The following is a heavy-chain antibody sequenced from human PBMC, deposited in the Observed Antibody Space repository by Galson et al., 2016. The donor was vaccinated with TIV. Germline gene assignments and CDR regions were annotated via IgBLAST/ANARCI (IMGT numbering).Heavy chain of an antibody. D-gene: IGHD3-3*01. CDR3: AKTIDVSGVLINYFYYGMDV. J-gene: IGHJ6*02. Sequence: SLRLSCAAPGFTFRDYAMHWVRQAPGKGLEWVASISATGGSTFYTGSVKGRFTVSRDNSNDHLSLQMSRLRAEDTAVYYCAKTIDVSGVLINYFYYGMDVWGHGTTVTVSS. CDR1: GFTFRDYA. V-gene: IGHV3-23*01. CDR2: ISATGGST.